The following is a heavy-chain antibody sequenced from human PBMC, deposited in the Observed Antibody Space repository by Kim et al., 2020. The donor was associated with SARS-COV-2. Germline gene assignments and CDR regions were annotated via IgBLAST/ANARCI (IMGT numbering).Heavy chain of an antibody. V-gene: IGHV3-48*04. Sequence: GGSLRLSCAASGFTFSSYSMNWVRQAPGKGLEWVSYISSSSSTIYYTDSVKGRFTISRDNAKNSLYLQMNSLRAEDTAVYYCAREQGCSSTSCTRGLGYWGQGTLVTVSS. CDR1: GFTFSSYS. CDR2: ISSSSSTI. J-gene: IGHJ4*02. CDR3: AREQGCSSTSCTRGLGY. D-gene: IGHD2-2*01.